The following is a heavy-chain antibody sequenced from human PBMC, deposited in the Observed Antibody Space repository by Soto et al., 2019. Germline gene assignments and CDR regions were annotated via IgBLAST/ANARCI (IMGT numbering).Heavy chain of an antibody. D-gene: IGHD2-15*01. CDR3: ARYCGGGSCYLGDFAI. CDR1: GVSINSANW. CDR2: IYHSGST. V-gene: IGHV4-4*02. Sequence: QMQLQESGPGLVKPSGTLSLTCTVSGVSINSANWWTWVRQSPGKGLEWIGEIYHSGSTNFNPSHKSRVTISVDTSTNQFYLELTSVTSADTAVYYCARYCGGGSCYLGDFAIWGQGTMVTVSS. J-gene: IGHJ3*02.